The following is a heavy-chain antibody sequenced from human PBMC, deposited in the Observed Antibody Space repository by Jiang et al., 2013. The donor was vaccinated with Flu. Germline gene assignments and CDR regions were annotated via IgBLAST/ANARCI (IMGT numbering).Heavy chain of an antibody. CDR1: GGSISSGDFY. D-gene: IGHD6-13*01. CDR2: IYYSGST. CDR3: ARGRADYSSSWYYFDY. J-gene: IGHJ4*02. Sequence: VSGGSISSGDFYWSWIRPAPQGRAWSGIGYIYYSGSTYYNSALKSRDSISIDTSKNQISLKLSSVTAADTAVYYCARGRADYSSSWYYFDYWGQGMLVTVSS. V-gene: IGHV4-30-4*01.